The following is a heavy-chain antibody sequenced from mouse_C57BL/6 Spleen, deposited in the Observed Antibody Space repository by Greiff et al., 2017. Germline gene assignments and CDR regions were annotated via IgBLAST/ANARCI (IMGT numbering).Heavy chain of an antibody. CDR1: GYTFTSYW. V-gene: IGHV1-52*01. CDR3: ARRRTYYSNYDAMDY. Sequence: QVQLKQPGAELVRPGSSVKLSCKASGYTFTSYWMHWVKQRPIQGLEWIGNIDPSDSETHYNQKFKDKATLTVDKSSSTAYMQLSSLTSEDSAVYYCARRRTYYSNYDAMDYWGQGTSVTVSS. CDR2: IDPSDSET. D-gene: IGHD2-5*01. J-gene: IGHJ4*01.